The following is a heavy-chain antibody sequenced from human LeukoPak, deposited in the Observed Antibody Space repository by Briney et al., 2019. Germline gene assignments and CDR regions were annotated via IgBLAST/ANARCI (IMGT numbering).Heavy chain of an antibody. CDR2: IKQDGSEK. CDR3: ARPVPHFDY. Sequence: GGSLRLSCAASGFTFSSYWMTWVRQAPGKGLEWVANIKQDGSEKYYVDSVKGRFTISRDNSKNTLYLQMNSLRAEDTAVYYCARPVPHFDYWGQGTLVTVSS. CDR1: GFTFSSYW. J-gene: IGHJ4*02. V-gene: IGHV3-7*01.